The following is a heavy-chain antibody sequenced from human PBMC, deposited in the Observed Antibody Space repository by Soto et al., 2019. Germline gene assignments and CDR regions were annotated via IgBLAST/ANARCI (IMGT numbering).Heavy chain of an antibody. CDR1: GFTFSDYY. Sequence: QVQLVESGGGLVKPGGSLRLSCAASGFTFSDYYMSWIRQAPGKGLEWVSYISSSSSYTNYADSVKGRFTISRDNAKNSLYLQMNSLRAEDTAVYYCARVPPSSGWYKGGMDVWGQGTTVTVSS. J-gene: IGHJ6*02. CDR2: ISSSSSYT. D-gene: IGHD6-19*01. CDR3: ARVPPSSGWYKGGMDV. V-gene: IGHV3-11*05.